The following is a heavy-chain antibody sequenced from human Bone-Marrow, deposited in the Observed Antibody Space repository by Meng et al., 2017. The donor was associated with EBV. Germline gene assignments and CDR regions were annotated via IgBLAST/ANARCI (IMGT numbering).Heavy chain of an antibody. V-gene: IGHV3-15*01. D-gene: IGHD6-13*01. CDR1: GFTFSNAW. CDR3: TTDIAAAGTGMG. CDR2: IKSKTDGGTT. Sequence: GQLVGSGGGLVKPGGSLRLYCAASGFTFSNAWMSWVRQAPGKGLEWVGRIKSKTDGGTTDYAAPVKGRFTISRDDSKNTLYLQMNSLKTEDTAVYYCTTDIAAAGTGMGWGQGTLVTVSS. J-gene: IGHJ4*02.